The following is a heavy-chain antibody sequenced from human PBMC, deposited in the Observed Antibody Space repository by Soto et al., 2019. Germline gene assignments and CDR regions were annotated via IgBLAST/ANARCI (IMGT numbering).Heavy chain of an antibody. J-gene: IGHJ4*02. CDR3: ARDEVTTSLGY. CDR2: IYYSGST. CDR1: GGSISSSSYY. V-gene: IGHV4-39*01. Sequence: QLQLQESGPGLVKPSETLSLTCTVSGGSISSSSYYWGWIRQPPGKGLEWIGSIYYSGSTYYNPSLKSRVTISVDTSKNQFPLKLSSVTAADTAVYYCARDEVTTSLGYWGQGTLVTVSS. D-gene: IGHD4-17*01.